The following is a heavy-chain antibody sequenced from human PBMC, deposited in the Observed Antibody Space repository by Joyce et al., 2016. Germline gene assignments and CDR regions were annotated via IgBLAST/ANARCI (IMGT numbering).Heavy chain of an antibody. CDR3: ARYCSSTSCYIQGYYGMDV. CDR2: IIPMFGTA. CDR1: GGPFSNFV. Sequence: QVQLVQSGAEVKKPGSSVTVSCKASGGPFSNFVFTWVRQAPGQGLEWMEGIIPMFGTAKYAQKFQGRVTITADEPTTTACMERSGLRSEDTAVYYCARYCSSTSCYIQGYYGMDVWGKGTTVTVSS. D-gene: IGHD2-2*01. J-gene: IGHJ6*04. V-gene: IGHV1-69*01.